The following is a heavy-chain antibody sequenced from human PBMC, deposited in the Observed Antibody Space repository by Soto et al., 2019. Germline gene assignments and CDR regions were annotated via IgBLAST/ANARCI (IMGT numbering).Heavy chain of an antibody. V-gene: IGHV1-46*02. CDR1: GYPFNTYY. CDR3: ARGGHIAVVTDSFDS. J-gene: IGHJ4*02. Sequence: QVQLVQSGAEVKKPGASVKVSCKSSGYPFNTYYLHWVRQAPGQGLEWMGMIHPSGGGSTYAQKFLGRVTMPRDSPSSTVFMELPSLRSADTAVYYCARGGHIAVVTDSFDSWGQGTLVTVSS. CDR2: IHPSGGGS. D-gene: IGHD2-21*02.